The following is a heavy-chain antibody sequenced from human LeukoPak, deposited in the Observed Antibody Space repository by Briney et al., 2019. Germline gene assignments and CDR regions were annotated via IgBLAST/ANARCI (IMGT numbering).Heavy chain of an antibody. CDR3: ASETQLLAVLLDH. CDR1: GFSFSSYS. CDR2: VSNDGNTK. V-gene: IGHV3-30-3*01. J-gene: IGHJ4*02. D-gene: IGHD6-19*01. Sequence: GRSLRLSCVASGFSFSSYSMHWVRQAPGKGLEWVAVVSNDGNTKYYADSVKGRFTISRDNSMNTLYLQMNSLRPDDTAVYYCASETQLLAVLLDHWGQGTLVTVSS.